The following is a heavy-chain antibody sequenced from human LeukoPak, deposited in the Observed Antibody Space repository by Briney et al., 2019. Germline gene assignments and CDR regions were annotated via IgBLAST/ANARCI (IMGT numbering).Heavy chain of an antibody. CDR3: ARVLRYSSSSDNWFDP. D-gene: IGHD6-6*01. CDR2: IYHSGST. V-gene: IGHV4-30-2*01. CDR1: GGSISSGGYY. J-gene: IGHJ5*02. Sequence: SETLSLTCTVSGGSISSGGYYWSWIRQPPGKGLEWIGYIYHSGSTYYNPSLKSRVTISVDRSKNQFSLKLSSVTAADTAVYYCARVLRYSSSSDNWFDPWGQGTLVTVSS.